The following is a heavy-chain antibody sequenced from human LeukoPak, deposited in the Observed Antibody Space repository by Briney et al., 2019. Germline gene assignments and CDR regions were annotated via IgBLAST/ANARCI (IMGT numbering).Heavy chain of an antibody. J-gene: IGHJ5*02. V-gene: IGHV5-51*01. CDR2: IYPGDSDT. CDR3: ARHHGNSGGYEDWFDP. Sequence: GESLKISCKGSGYSFTSYWIGWVRQMPGKGLEWMGIIYPGDSDTRYSPSFQGQVTISADKSISTAYLQWSSLKASDTAMYYCARHHGNSGGYEDWFDPWGQGTLVTVSS. D-gene: IGHD6-19*01. CDR1: GYSFTSYW.